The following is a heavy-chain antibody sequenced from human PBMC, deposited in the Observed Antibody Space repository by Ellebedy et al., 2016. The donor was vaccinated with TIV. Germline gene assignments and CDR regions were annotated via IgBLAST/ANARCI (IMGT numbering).Heavy chain of an antibody. V-gene: IGHV3-30*03. CDR1: RFTFSIFG. Sequence: GESLKISXAASRFTFSIFGLHWVRQAPGKGLEWVAIISSDGTNKYYADSVRGRFTISRDNSKNTLYLQMDSLRAEDTAVYYCAIDESDGELPRPFDYWGQGTLVTVSS. CDR3: AIDESDGELPRPFDY. J-gene: IGHJ4*02. CDR2: ISSDGTNK. D-gene: IGHD1-26*01.